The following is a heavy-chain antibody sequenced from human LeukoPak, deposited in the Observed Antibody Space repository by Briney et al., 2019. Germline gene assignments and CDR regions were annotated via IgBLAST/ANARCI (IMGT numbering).Heavy chain of an antibody. CDR1: GGSFSGYY. D-gene: IGHD3-22*01. J-gene: IGHJ4*02. V-gene: IGHV4-34*01. CDR3: ARASYDSSGYLFDY. Sequence: SETLSLTCAVYGGSFSGYYWSWIRQPPGKGLEWIGEINHSGSTNYNPSLKSRVTISVDTSKNQFSLKLSSVTAADTAVYYCARASYDSSGYLFDYWGQGTLVTVSS. CDR2: INHSGST.